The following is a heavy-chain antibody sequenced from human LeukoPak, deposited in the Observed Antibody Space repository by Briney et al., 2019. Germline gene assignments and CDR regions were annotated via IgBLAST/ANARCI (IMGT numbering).Heavy chain of an antibody. CDR3: ARDDGSYYV. J-gene: IGHJ4*02. Sequence: GGSLRLSCAASGFTFSSYWMHRVRQAPGKGLVWASHITTDGSSTTYADSVKGRFTISRDNAKNTLYLQMNSLRAEDTAVYYCARDDGSYYVWGQGALVTVSS. CDR2: ITTDGSST. CDR1: GFTFSSYW. V-gene: IGHV3-74*01. D-gene: IGHD1-26*01.